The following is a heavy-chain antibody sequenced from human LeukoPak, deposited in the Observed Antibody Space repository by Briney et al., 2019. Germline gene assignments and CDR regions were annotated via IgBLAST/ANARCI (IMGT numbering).Heavy chain of an antibody. CDR1: GGSISSSSYY. V-gene: IGHV4-39*01. CDR3: ASQYSSGWNYYFDY. Sequence: PSETLSLTCTVSGGSISSSSYYWGWSRQPPGKGLEWIGSIYYSGSTYYNPSLKSRVTISVDTSKNQFSLKLSSVTAADTAVYYCASQYSSGWNYYFDYWGQGTLVTVSS. J-gene: IGHJ4*02. CDR2: IYYSGST. D-gene: IGHD6-19*01.